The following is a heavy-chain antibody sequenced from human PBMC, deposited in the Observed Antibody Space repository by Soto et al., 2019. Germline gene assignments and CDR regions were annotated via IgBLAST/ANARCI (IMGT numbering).Heavy chain of an antibody. Sequence: LQLQESGPGLVKPSETLSLTCTVSSGSISSSSSYWGWIRQPPGKGLEWIGSIYYSGNTYYNPSLKSRVSISIDSSKTQFSLKLNSVTTADTAVYYCGAQDYGAKAYYFETWGQGTLVTVSS. CDR2: IYYSGNT. D-gene: IGHD4-17*01. J-gene: IGHJ4*02. V-gene: IGHV4-39*01. CDR1: SGSISSSSSY. CDR3: GAQDYGAKAYYFET.